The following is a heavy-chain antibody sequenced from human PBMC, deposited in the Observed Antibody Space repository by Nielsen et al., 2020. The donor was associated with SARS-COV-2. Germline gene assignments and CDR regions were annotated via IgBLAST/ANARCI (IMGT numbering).Heavy chain of an antibody. CDR3: ARGGFSRTSNIDF. V-gene: IGHV1-2*06. CDR2: IDPHSGGT. Sequence: ASVKVSCKASGYRFTAYSMHWVRQAPGQGPEWMGRIDPHSGGTTYAQKFQGRVTMTRDTSTSTVYMELSSLRSEDTAVYYCARGGFSRTSNIDFWGQGTLVTVSS. D-gene: IGHD6-13*01. CDR1: GYRFTAYS. J-gene: IGHJ4*02.